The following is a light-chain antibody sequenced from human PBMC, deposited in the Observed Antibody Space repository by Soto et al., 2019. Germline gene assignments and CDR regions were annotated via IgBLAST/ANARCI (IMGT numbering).Light chain of an antibody. CDR1: SSDVGGYNY. J-gene: IGLJ1*01. CDR2: EVS. V-gene: IGLV2-14*01. Sequence: SVLTQPASVSVSPGQSITISCTGTSSDVGGYNYVSWYQQHPGKAPKLMIYEVSNRPSGVSDRFSGPKSGNTASLTISGLQAEDEADYYCGSYTSSRIYVFGAGTKVTVL. CDR3: GSYTSSRIYV.